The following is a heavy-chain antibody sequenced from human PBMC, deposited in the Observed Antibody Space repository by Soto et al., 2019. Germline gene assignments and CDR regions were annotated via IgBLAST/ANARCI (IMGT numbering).Heavy chain of an antibody. V-gene: IGHV3-9*01. J-gene: IGHJ4*02. CDR2: ISWNSGSI. Sequence: GGSLRLSCAASGFTFDDYAMHWVRQAPGKGLEWVSGISWNSGSIGYADSVKGRFTISRDNAKNSPYLQMNSLRAEDTALYYCAKGRRYNWNYVYFDYWGQGTLVTVSS. D-gene: IGHD1-7*01. CDR3: AKGRRYNWNYVYFDY. CDR1: GFTFDDYA.